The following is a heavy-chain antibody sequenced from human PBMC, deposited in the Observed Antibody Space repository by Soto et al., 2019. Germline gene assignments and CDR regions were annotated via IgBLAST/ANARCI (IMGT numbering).Heavy chain of an antibody. V-gene: IGHV4-39*01. CDR1: GGSISSSSYY. J-gene: IGHJ5*02. CDR2: FYYSAST. Sequence: SETLSLTCTVSGGSISSSSYYWGWIRQPPGKGLEWIGTFYYSASTYYIPSLKSRVTISVDTSKNQFALKLSSLTAADKAVYYCATSNWFDPWGQGTLVTVSS. CDR3: ATSNWFDP.